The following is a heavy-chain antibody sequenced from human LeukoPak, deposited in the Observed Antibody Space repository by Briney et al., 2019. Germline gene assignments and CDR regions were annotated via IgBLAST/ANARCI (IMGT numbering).Heavy chain of an antibody. V-gene: IGHV3-30-3*02. D-gene: IGHD5-18*01. J-gene: IGHJ4*02. CDR2: TPYDGNRK. Sequence: PGGSLRLSCAGSGFIFSSYAMHWVRQAPGKGLEWVAATPYDGNRKFYADSVKGRFTISRDNSRSTLYLQMDSLRAEDTAVYYCANERGYNYGYSFDYWGRGTLVTVSS. CDR3: ANERGYNYGYSFDY. CDR1: GFIFSSYA.